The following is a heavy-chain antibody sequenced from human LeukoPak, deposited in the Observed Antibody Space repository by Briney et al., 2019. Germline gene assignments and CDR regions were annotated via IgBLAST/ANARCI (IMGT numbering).Heavy chain of an antibody. CDR3: ARDRRERDFWSGYLYYFDY. Sequence: GGSLRLSCTASGFTFSSYWMSWVRQAPGKGLEWVANIKQDGSEKYYVDSVKVRFTISRENAKNSLYLQMNSLRAEDTAVYYCARDRRERDFWSGYLYYFDYWGQGTLVTVSS. J-gene: IGHJ4*02. CDR2: IKQDGSEK. CDR1: GFTFSSYW. V-gene: IGHV3-7*01. D-gene: IGHD3-3*01.